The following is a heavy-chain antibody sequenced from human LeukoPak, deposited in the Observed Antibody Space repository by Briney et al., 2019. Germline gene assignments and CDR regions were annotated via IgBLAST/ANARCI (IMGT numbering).Heavy chain of an antibody. CDR2: IKSKTDGGTT. D-gene: IGHD6-13*01. V-gene: IGHV3-15*01. Sequence: KPGGSLRLSCAASGFTFSNAWMSWVCQAPGKGLEWVGRIKSKTDGGTTDYAAPVKGRFTISRDDSKNTLYLQMNSLKTEDTAVYYCQSGLAAARQGYYYYYGMDVWGQGTTVTVSS. CDR1: GFTFSNAW. CDR3: QSGLAAARQGYYYYYGMDV. J-gene: IGHJ6*02.